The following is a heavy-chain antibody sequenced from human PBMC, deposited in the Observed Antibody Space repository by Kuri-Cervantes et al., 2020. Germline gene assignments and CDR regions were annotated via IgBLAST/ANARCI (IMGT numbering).Heavy chain of an antibody. V-gene: IGHV4-59*01. CDR1: GGSISSYY. D-gene: IGHD1-26*01. CDR2: IYYSGST. Sequence: SETLSLTCTVSGGSISSYYWSWIRQPPGKGLEWIGYIYYSGSTNYNPSLKSRVTISVDTSKNQFSLKLSSVTAADTALYYCARGEGVGPWSQGSLVTVSS. CDR3: ARGEGVGP. J-gene: IGHJ5*02.